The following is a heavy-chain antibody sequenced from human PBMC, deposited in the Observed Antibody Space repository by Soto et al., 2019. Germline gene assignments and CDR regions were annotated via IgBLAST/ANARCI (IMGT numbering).Heavy chain of an antibody. V-gene: IGHV4-59*03. Sequence: PSETLSLTCSVSGDSISSDYWTWIRQSPGKGLEWIGCISSSGSTDYNPSLKSRLTMSIVTSKNQFSLKVDSVTAADTAFYYFAIPRPAWYFDFWGQGRLVTVSS. CDR2: ISSSGST. J-gene: IGHJ4*02. CDR1: GDSISSDY. D-gene: IGHD2-15*01. CDR3: AIPRPAWYFDF.